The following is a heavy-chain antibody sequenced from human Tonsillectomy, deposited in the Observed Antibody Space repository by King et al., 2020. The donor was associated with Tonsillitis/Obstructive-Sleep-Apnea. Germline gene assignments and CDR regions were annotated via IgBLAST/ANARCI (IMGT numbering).Heavy chain of an antibody. Sequence: VQLVESGGGLIQPGGSLRLSCAASGFTVSSNYMSWVRQAPGKGLEWVSVIYSGGSTYYADSVKGRFTISRDNSKNTLYLQMNSLSAEDTAVDYCARVATSNYYYGMDVWGQGTTGTVSS. CDR2: IYSGGST. CDR1: GFTVSSNY. CDR3: ARVATSNYYYGMDV. J-gene: IGHJ6*01. D-gene: IGHD1-26*01. V-gene: IGHV3-53*01.